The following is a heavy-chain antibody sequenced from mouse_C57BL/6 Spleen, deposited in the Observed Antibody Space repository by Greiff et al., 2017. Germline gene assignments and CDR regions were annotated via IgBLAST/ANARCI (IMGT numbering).Heavy chain of an antibody. V-gene: IGHV1-72*01. CDR2: IDPNSGGT. D-gene: IGHD1-1*01. CDR3: AREGYYYSFDY. CDR1: GYTFPSYW. J-gene: IGHJ2*01. Sequence: QVQLQQPGAELVKPGASVKLSCKASGYTFPSYWMHWVKQRPGRGLEWIGRIDPNSGGTKYNEKFKSKATLAVDKPSSTAYMRLSSLTSEECAVYYCAREGYYYSFDYWGQGTTLTVSS.